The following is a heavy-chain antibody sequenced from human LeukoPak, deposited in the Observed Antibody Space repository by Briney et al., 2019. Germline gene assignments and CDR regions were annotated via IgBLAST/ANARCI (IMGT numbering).Heavy chain of an antibody. CDR2: INTDGART. Sequence: GGSLRLSCAASGFSFISYEMQWVRQAPGKGLVWVSRINTDGARTSYADSVKGRFTISRDNTKNTLYLQMNSLRAEDTAKYYCARELPREVTLDYWGQGTLVTVSS. CDR3: ARELPREVTLDY. D-gene: IGHD2-21*02. CDR1: GFSFISYE. J-gene: IGHJ4*02. V-gene: IGHV3-74*01.